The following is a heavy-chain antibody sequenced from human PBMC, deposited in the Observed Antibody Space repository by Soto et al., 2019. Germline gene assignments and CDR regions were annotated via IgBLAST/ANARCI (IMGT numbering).Heavy chain of an antibody. CDR2: IWYDGSNK. CDR1: GFTFSSYG. V-gene: IGHV3-33*01. J-gene: IGHJ6*04. Sequence: QVQLVESGGGVVQPGRSLRLSCAASGFTFSSYGMHWVRQAPGKGLEWVAVIWYDGSNKYYADSVKGRFTISRDNSKNTLYLQMNSLRAEDTAVYYCARVGLQQTHHHLDYYYYGMDVWGEGTTVTVSS. CDR3: ARVGLQQTHHHLDYYYYGMDV. D-gene: IGHD4-4*01.